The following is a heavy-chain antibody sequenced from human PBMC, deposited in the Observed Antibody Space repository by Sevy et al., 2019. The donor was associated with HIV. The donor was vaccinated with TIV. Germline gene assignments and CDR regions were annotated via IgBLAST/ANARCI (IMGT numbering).Heavy chain of an antibody. D-gene: IGHD3-22*01. CDR3: ARINYDSSDDAFDI. J-gene: IGHJ3*02. CDR1: GFTFSDYY. Sequence: GGSLRLSCAASGFTFSDYYMSWIRQAPGKGLEWVSYISSSGSTIYYADPVKGRFTISRDNAKNSLYLQMNSLRAEDTAVYYCARINYDSSDDAFDIWGQGTMVTVSS. CDR2: ISSSGSTI. V-gene: IGHV3-11*01.